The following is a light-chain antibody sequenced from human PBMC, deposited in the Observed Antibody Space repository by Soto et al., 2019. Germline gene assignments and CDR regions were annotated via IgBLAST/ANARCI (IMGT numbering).Light chain of an antibody. CDR1: QSVSSSY. CDR3: QQYDDWLRLT. J-gene: IGKJ4*01. Sequence: IVLTQSPAILSFSPVDRPTLSCRPSQSVSSSYLAWYQHKPGQAPRLLIHGASTRAAGIPARFSGSGSGTEFILTISSVESEDFAVYFCQQYDDWLRLTFGGGTKVDI. CDR2: GAS. V-gene: IGKV3-15*01.